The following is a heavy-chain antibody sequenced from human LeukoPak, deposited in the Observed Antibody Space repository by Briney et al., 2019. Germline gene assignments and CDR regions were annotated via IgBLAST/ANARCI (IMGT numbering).Heavy chain of an antibody. CDR1: GFTFSSYA. CDR2: ITISGGST. Sequence: GGSLRLSCAASGFTFSSYAMSWVRQAPGKGLEWVSSITISGGSTFYADSVMGRFTISRDNYKNTLYLQMNSLSAEDTAVYYCAKRGNPAVGHHYLDVWGKGTTVSVSS. CDR3: AKRGNPAVGHHYLDV. D-gene: IGHD2-2*01. J-gene: IGHJ6*03. V-gene: IGHV3-23*01.